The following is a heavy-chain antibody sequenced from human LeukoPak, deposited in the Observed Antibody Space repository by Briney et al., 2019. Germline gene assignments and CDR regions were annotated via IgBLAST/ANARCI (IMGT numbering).Heavy chain of an antibody. CDR3: AREVEDSGSTLQIDY. J-gene: IGHJ4*02. D-gene: IGHD1-26*01. CDR2: INPSGGST. CDR1: GYTFTSYY. Sequence: ASVKVSCKASGYTFTSYYMHWVRQAPGQGLEWMGMINPSGGSTSYAQKFQGRVTMTRDTSTSTVYMELSSLRSEDTAVYYCAREVEDSGSTLQIDYWGQGTLVTVSS. V-gene: IGHV1-46*01.